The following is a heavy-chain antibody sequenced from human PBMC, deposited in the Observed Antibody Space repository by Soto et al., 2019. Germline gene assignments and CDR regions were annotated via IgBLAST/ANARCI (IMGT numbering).Heavy chain of an antibody. J-gene: IGHJ4*02. CDR1: GYTSTSYA. CDR2: INAGNGNT. V-gene: IGHV1-3*01. D-gene: IGHD6-19*01. Sequence: ASVKVSCKASGYTSTSYAMHWVRQAPGQRLEWMGWINAGNGNTKYSQKFQGRVTITRDTSASTAYMELSSLRSEDTAVYYCATPTVAGTGGYYFDYWGQGTLVTVS. CDR3: ATPTVAGTGGYYFDY.